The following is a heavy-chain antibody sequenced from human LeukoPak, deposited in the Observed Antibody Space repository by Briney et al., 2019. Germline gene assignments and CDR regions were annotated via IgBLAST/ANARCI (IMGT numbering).Heavy chain of an antibody. CDR1: GFTFSSYA. V-gene: IGHV3-23*01. CDR2: ISGSGGST. CDR3: ANDLDYDSSGYPI. D-gene: IGHD3-22*01. J-gene: IGHJ3*02. Sequence: GGSLRLSCAASGFTFSSYAMSWVRQAPGKVLEWVSAISGSGGSTYYADSVKGRFTISRDNSKNTLYLQMNSLRDEDTAVYYCANDLDYDSSGYPIWGQGTMVTVSS.